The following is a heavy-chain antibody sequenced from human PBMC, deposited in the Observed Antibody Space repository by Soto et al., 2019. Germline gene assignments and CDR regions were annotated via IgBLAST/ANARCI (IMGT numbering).Heavy chain of an antibody. CDR2: IYYSGST. CDR3: ARVRYYYGSGSYYNVWLDY. V-gene: IGHV4-59*12. CDR1: GGSISSYY. J-gene: IGHJ4*02. Sequence: SETLSLTCTVSGGSISSYYWSWIRQPPGKGLEWIGYIYYSGSTNYNPSLKSRVTISVDTSKNQFSLKLSSVTAADTAVYYCARVRYYYGSGSYYNVWLDYWGQGTLVTVSS. D-gene: IGHD3-10*01.